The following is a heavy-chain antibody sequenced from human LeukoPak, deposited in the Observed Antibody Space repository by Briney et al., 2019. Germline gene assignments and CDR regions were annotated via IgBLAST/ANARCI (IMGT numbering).Heavy chain of an antibody. CDR1: GYTFTSYG. Sequence: GASVKVSCKASGYTFTSYGISWVRQAPGQGLEWMGWISAYNGNTNYAQKLQGRVTMTTDTSTSTAYMELRSLRSDDTAVYYCARVPYSSGYPYYFNYWGQGTLVTVSS. J-gene: IGHJ4*02. CDR2: ISAYNGNT. CDR3: ARVPYSSGYPYYFNY. D-gene: IGHD3-22*01. V-gene: IGHV1-18*01.